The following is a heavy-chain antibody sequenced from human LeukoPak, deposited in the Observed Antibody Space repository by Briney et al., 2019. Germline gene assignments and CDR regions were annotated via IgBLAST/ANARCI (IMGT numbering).Heavy chain of an antibody. Sequence: SETLSLTCAVYGGSFSGYYWSWIRQPPGKGLEWIGYIYYSGSTNYNPSLKSRVTISVDTSKNQFSLKLSSVTAADTAVYYCARSLRYFDWHEDAFDIWGQGTMVTVSS. CDR3: ARSLRYFDWHEDAFDI. D-gene: IGHD3-9*01. V-gene: IGHV4-59*08. J-gene: IGHJ3*02. CDR2: IYYSGST. CDR1: GGSFSGYY.